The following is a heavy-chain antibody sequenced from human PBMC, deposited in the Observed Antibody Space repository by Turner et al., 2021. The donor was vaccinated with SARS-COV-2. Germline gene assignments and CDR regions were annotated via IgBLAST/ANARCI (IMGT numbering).Heavy chain of an antibody. D-gene: IGHD4-17*01. J-gene: IGHJ6*02. V-gene: IGHV1-2*02. CDR3: ARGASVTPDRYYYYYFGMDV. CDR1: GYTFTGYY. CDR2: INPNSGGT. Sequence: QVQLVQSGAEVKKPGASVKVSCKASGYTFTGYYMHWARQAPGQGLEWMGWINPNSGGTNYAQKFQGRVTMTRDTSISTAYLELSRLRSDDTAVYYCARGASVTPDRYYYYYFGMDVWGQGTTVTVSS.